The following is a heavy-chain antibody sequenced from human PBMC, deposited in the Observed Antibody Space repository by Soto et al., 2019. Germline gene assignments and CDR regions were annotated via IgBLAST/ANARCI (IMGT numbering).Heavy chain of an antibody. Sequence: SETLSLTCTVSGGPISNYYWTWIRQSPGKGPEWIGYVSHSGTTNYNPSLESRVTMSLDTSKNQFFLKLSAVTTADTAVYYCATRPPGGRYRGGFDYWSQGTLVTVSS. CDR1: GGPISNYY. D-gene: IGHD3-16*02. J-gene: IGHJ4*02. CDR3: ATRPPGGRYRGGFDY. V-gene: IGHV4-59*03. CDR2: VSHSGTT.